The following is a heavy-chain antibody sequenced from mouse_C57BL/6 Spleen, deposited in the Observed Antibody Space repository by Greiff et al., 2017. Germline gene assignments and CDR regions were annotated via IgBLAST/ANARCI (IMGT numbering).Heavy chain of an antibody. CDR3: ARHEGDYDGTWFAY. V-gene: IGHV5-12*01. CDR2: ISNGGGST. D-gene: IGHD2-4*01. CDR1: GFTFSDYY. Sequence: EVKLMESGGGLVQPGGSLKLSCAASGFTFSDYYMYWVRQTPEKRLEWVAYISNGGGSTYYPDTVKGRFTISRDNAKNTLYLQMSRLKSEDTAMYYCARHEGDYDGTWFAYWGQGTLVTVSA. J-gene: IGHJ3*01.